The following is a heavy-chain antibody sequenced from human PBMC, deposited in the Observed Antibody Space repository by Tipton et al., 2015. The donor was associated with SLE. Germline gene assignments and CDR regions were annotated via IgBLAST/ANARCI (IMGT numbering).Heavy chain of an antibody. D-gene: IGHD3-16*01. V-gene: IGHV4-4*07. J-gene: IGHJ6*03. CDR3: ARGRGPSWGSLNYYYYMDV. CDR2: IYISGSGSI. Sequence: TLSLTCTVSGYSMSSGYYWSWIRQPAGKGLEWIGRIYISGSGSITYNPSLKSRVTMSVDTSKNQLSLKLTSVTAADTAVYYCARGRGPSWGSLNYYYYMDVWGKGTTVTVSS. CDR1: GYSMSSGYY.